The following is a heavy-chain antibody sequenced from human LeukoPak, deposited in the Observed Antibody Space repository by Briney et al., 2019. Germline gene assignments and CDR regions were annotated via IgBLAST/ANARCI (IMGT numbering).Heavy chain of an antibody. V-gene: IGHV3-74*01. Sequence: GGSLRLSCAASGFRFSGYWMHWVRQAPGKGLVWVSHIDSEGSSTNYADSVKGRLTISRDNAKNTLYLQMNSLRAEDTAVYYCARALRLAVNLDYWGQGTLVTVSA. CDR1: GFRFSGYW. CDR2: IDSEGSST. CDR3: ARALRLAVNLDY. D-gene: IGHD6-19*01. J-gene: IGHJ4*01.